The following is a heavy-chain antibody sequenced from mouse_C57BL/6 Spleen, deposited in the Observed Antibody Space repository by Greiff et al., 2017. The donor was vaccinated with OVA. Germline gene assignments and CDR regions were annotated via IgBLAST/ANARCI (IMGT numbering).Heavy chain of an antibody. V-gene: IGHV7-1*01. CDR1: GFTFSDFY. CDR3: ARDAPYDHYCDD. J-gene: IGHJ2*01. D-gene: IGHD2-12*01. Sequence: DVKLVESGGGLVQSGRSLRLSCATSGFTFSDFYMEWVRQAPGKGLEWIAASRNKANDYTTEYSASVKGRFIVSRDTSQSILYLQMNALRAEDTAIYYCARDAPYDHYCDDWGQGTTLTVSS. CDR2: SRNKANDYTT.